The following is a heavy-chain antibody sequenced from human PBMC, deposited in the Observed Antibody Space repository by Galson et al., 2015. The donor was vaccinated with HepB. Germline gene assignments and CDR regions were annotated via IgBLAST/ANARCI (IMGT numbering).Heavy chain of an antibody. V-gene: IGHV5-51*01. D-gene: IGHD1-1*01. CDR1: GYSFTSYW. CDR3: ARQAPLGDWNDHFDY. J-gene: IGHJ4*02. CDR2: IYPGDSDT. Sequence: QSGAEVKKPGESLKISCKGSGYSFTSYWIGWVRQMPGKGLEWMGIIYPGDSDTRYSPSFQGQVTISADKSISTAYLQWSSLKASDTAMYYCARQAPLGDWNDHFDYWGQGTLVTVSS.